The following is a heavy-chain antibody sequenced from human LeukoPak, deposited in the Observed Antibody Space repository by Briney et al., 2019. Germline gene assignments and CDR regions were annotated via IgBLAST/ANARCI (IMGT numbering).Heavy chain of an antibody. CDR3: ARGPSGNFDY. CDR1: GFTFSSFS. J-gene: IGHJ4*02. D-gene: IGHD2-15*01. V-gene: IGHV3-21*01. Sequence: GGSLRLSCAASGFTFSSFSMHWVRQAPGKGLEWVSSISSSSTYIYYADSVKGRFTISRDNAKNSLFLQVNSLTAEDTAVYYCARGPSGNFDYWGQGTLVTVSS. CDR2: ISSSSTYI.